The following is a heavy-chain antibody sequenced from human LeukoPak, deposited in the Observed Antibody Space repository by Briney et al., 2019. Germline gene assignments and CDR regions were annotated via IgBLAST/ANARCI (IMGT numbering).Heavy chain of an antibody. V-gene: IGHV3-7*01. J-gene: IGHJ6*02. D-gene: IGHD3-22*01. CDR3: ATYDNWVAGDV. Sequence: PGGSLRLSCAASEFTFSDYWMSWVRQAPGKGPEWVANIKKDGSEEHYVDSVKGRFTVSRDNAKNSLFLQINSLRVEDTAAYYCATYDNWVAGDVWGQGTTVSVSS. CDR1: EFTFSDYW. CDR2: IKKDGSEE.